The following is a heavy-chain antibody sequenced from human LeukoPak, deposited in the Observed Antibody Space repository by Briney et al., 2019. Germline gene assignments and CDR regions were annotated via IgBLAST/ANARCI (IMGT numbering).Heavy chain of an antibody. Sequence: PGGSLRLSCAASGFTFSSYGMHWVRQAPGKGLEWVAVIWYDGSNKYYADSVKGRFTISRDNSKNTLYLQMNSLRAEDTAVYYCARDPSATVNPYGMDVWGQGTTVTVSS. J-gene: IGHJ6*02. V-gene: IGHV3-33*01. D-gene: IGHD5-18*01. CDR3: ARDPSATVNPYGMDV. CDR1: GFTFSSYG. CDR2: IWYDGSNK.